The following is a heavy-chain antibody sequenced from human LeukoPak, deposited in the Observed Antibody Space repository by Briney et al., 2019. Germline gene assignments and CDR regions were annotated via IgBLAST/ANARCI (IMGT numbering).Heavy chain of an antibody. D-gene: IGHD2-8*02. V-gene: IGHV1-8*02. CDR3: ARVDTGLTY. CDR2: VNPNSGDT. J-gene: IGHJ4*02. CDR1: GYTFTTFE. Sequence: ASVKVSCKASGYTFTTFEISWVRQAPGQWLEWMGWVNPNSGDTGYAQQIQGRVNLTRNTAIATAYMELSSLKSEDTAVYYCARVDTGLTYWGQGTLIIVSS.